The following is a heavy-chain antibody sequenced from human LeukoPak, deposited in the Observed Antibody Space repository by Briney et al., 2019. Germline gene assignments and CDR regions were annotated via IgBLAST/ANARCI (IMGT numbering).Heavy chain of an antibody. CDR3: AREGYYGQDDY. D-gene: IGHD3-10*01. V-gene: IGHV3-48*03. CDR2: ISSSGSTI. CDR1: GFTFSSFE. J-gene: IGHJ4*02. Sequence: PGGSLRLSCAASGFTFSSFEMNWVRQAPGKGLEWVSYISSSGSTIYYADSVKGRFTISRDNAKNSLYLQMNSLRAEDTAVYYCAREGYYGQDDYWGQGTLVTVSS.